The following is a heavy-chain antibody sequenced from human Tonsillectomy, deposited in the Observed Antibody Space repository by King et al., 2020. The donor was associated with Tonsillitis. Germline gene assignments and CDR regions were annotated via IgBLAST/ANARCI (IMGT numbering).Heavy chain of an antibody. CDR3: ARDSGDEVYFDL. D-gene: IGHD3-10*01. V-gene: IGHV3-23*03. CDR2: IYSGAGST. J-gene: IGHJ2*01. Sequence: VQLVESGGGLVQPGGSLRLSCAASGFNFNDFGMTWVRQAPGKGLEWVSFIYSGAGSTSYGDSVKGRFTISRDNSKSTLYLQMDSLRVEDTAVYYCARDSGDEVYFDLWGRGTRVTVSS. CDR1: GFNFNDFG.